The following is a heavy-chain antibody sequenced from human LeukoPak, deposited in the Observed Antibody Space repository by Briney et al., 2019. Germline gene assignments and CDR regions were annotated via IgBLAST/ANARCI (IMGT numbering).Heavy chain of an antibody. CDR2: IKQDGSEK. D-gene: IGHD5-12*01. J-gene: IGHJ4*02. Sequence: LGGSLRLSCAASGFTFSSYWMSWVRQAPGKGLEWVANIKQDGSEKYYVDSVKGRFTISRDNAKNSLYLQMNSLRAEDTAVYYCAREVSGYSGYDYFDYWGQGTLVTVSS. CDR3: AREVSGYSGYDYFDY. CDR1: GFTFSSYW. V-gene: IGHV3-7*03.